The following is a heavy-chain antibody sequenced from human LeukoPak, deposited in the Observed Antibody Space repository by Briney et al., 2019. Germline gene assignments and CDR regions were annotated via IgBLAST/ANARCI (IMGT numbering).Heavy chain of an antibody. V-gene: IGHV1-24*01. CDR2: FDPEDGET. CDR3: ATQKRSYYYDSSGYSAFDI. Sequence: ASVTVSCKVSGYTLTELSMHWVRQAPGKGREWMGGFDPEDGETIYAQKFQGRVTMTEDTSTDTAYMELSSLRSEDTAVYYCATQKRSYYYDSSGYSAFDIWGQGTMVTVSS. J-gene: IGHJ3*02. CDR1: GYTLTELS. D-gene: IGHD3-22*01.